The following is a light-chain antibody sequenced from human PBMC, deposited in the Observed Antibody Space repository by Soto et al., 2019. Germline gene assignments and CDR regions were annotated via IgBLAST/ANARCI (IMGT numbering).Light chain of an antibody. CDR1: QSVSSSY. V-gene: IGKV3-20*01. CDR2: GAS. J-gene: IGKJ2*01. CDR3: QQYGSSPYT. Sequence: EIVLTQSPGTLSLSPGERATLSCRASQSVSSSYLAWYQQKPGQAPRLRIYGASSRATGIPDRFSGSGSGTDFTLNISRLEPEDFAMYYCQQYGSSPYTFGQGTKLEIK.